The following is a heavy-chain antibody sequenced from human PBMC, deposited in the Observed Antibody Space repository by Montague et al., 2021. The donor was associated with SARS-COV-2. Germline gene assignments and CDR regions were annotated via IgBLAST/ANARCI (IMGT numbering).Heavy chain of an antibody. CDR3: ARSYGDYRDSYFDY. CDR2: IDWDEDQ. Sequence: PALVKPTQTLTLTCTFSGFSLNTSGMCVSWIRPPPGKALEWLALIDWDEDQYYSTSLKTRLTISKDTSKNQVVLTMTNMDPIDTATYHCARSYGDYRDSYFDYWGQGTLVTVSS. J-gene: IGHJ4*02. D-gene: IGHD4-17*01. CDR1: GFSLNTSGMC. V-gene: IGHV2-70*01.